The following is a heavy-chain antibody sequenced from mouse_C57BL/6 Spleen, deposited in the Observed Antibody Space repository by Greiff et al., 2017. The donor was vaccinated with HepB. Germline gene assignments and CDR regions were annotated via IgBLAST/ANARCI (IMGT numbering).Heavy chain of an antibody. V-gene: IGHV7-4*01. J-gene: IGHJ2*01. Sequence: EVQRVESGGGLVQPGASLRLSCAASGFTFTDYYMSWVRQPPGKAPEWLALIRNKANGYTTEYTASVKGQFTISRDNSQNILYLQMNTLRAEDSATYYCVKGDGNSWYYFDYWGQGTTLTVSS. CDR3: VKGDGNSWYYFDY. CDR1: GFTFTDYY. D-gene: IGHD2-1*01. CDR2: IRNKANGYTT.